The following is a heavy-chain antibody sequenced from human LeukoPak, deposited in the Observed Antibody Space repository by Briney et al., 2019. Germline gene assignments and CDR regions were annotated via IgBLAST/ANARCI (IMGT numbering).Heavy chain of an antibody. D-gene: IGHD3-16*01. CDR2: IKQDGSHK. V-gene: IGHV3-7*04. J-gene: IGHJ4*02. CDR1: GFTISSYW. CDR3: ARDWGLDC. Sequence: GGSLRLSCAASGFTISSYWMSWVRQAPGKGLEWVATIKQDGSHKYYVDSVRGRFTISRDDAKNSLSLQMNSLRVEDTAVYYCARDWGLDCWGQGTLVTVSS.